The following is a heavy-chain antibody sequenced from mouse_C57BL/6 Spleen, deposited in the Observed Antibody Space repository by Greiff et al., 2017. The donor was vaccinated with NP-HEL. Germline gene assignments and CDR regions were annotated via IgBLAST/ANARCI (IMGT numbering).Heavy chain of an antibody. Sequence: EVMLVESEGGLVQPGSSMKLSCTASGFTFSDYYMAWVRQVPEKGLEWVANINYDGSSTYYLDSLKSRFIISRDNAKNILYLQMSSLKSEDSATYYCERDGYYGSSYGGYFDCWGQGTTLTVSS. V-gene: IGHV5-16*01. CDR1: GFTFSDYY. J-gene: IGHJ2*01. D-gene: IGHD1-1*01. CDR3: ERDGYYGSSYGGYFDC. CDR2: INYDGSST.